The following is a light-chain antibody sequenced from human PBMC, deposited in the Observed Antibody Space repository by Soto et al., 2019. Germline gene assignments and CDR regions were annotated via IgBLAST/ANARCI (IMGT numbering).Light chain of an antibody. CDR2: AAS. J-gene: IGKJ1*01. CDR3: QQNSNAPWT. Sequence: DIQMTQSPSSLSASVGDRVTITCRASQTMSRYLNWYQQKPGEAPKLLIYAASSLKSGVPSRFSGSGSGTDFTLTITNLQPEDFATYYCQQNSNAPWTFGQGTKVEI. CDR1: QTMSRY. V-gene: IGKV1-39*01.